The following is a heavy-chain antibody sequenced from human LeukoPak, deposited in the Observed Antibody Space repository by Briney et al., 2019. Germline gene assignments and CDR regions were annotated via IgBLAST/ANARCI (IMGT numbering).Heavy chain of an antibody. CDR3: ARDQGSSSWYDYYYYGMDV. V-gene: IGHV4-59*12. CDR1: GGSISSYY. Sequence: SETLSLTCTVSGGSISSYYWSWIRQPPGKGLEWIGYIYYSGSTNYNPSLKSRVTISVDTSKNQFSLKLSSVTAADTAVYYCARDQGSSSWYDYYYYGMDVWGQGTTVTVSS. CDR2: IYYSGST. J-gene: IGHJ6*02. D-gene: IGHD6-13*01.